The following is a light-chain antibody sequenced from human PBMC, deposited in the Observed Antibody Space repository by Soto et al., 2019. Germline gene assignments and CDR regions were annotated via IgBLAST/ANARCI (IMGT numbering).Light chain of an antibody. J-gene: IGKJ2*01. CDR2: KAT. V-gene: IGKV1-5*03. Sequence: DIQMTQSPSTLYASVGDRVTITCRASQSITTWLAWYQQKPGKAPKLLIYKATNLQSGVPYRFIGSGSGTDFSLTISSLQPDDFATYYCQRYSDYQYMFRQGTKLEIK. CDR3: QRYSDYQYM. CDR1: QSITTW.